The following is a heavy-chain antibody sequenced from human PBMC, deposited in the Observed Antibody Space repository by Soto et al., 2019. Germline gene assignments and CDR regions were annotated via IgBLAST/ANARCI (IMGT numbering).Heavy chain of an antibody. J-gene: IGHJ4*02. Sequence: ASVKVSCKASGGTFSSYAISWVRQAPGQGLEWMGGIIPIFGTANYAQKFQGRVTITADESTSTAYMELSSLRSEDTAVYYCARGRYSGSTIWGLFDYWGQGTLVTVPQ. V-gene: IGHV1-69*13. CDR1: GGTFSSYA. CDR3: ARGRYSGSTIWGLFDY. D-gene: IGHD5-12*01. CDR2: IIPIFGTA.